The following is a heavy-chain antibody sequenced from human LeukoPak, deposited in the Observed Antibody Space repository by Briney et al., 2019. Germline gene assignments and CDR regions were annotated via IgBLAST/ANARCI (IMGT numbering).Heavy chain of an antibody. J-gene: IGHJ4*02. CDR2: IYYSGST. D-gene: IGHD6-13*01. CDR1: GGSISSSSYY. V-gene: IGHV4-39*07. Sequence: PSETLSLTCTVSGGSISSSSYYWGWIRQPPGKGLEWIGSIYYSGSTYYNPSLKSRVTISVDTSKNQFSLKLSSVTAADTAVYYCASSPQEHHQLVFIPDYWGQGTLVTVSS. CDR3: ASSPQEHHQLVFIPDY.